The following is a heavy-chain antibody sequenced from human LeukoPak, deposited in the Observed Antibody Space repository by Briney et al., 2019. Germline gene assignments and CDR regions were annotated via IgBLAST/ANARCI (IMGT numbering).Heavy chain of an antibody. CDR2: IYHSGST. Sequence: PSQTLSLTCTVSGGSISSGGYYWSWIRQPPGKGLEWIGYIYHSGSTYYNPSLKSRVTISVDRSKNQFSLKLSSVTAADTAVYYCARVSPDGYGYMGGWGQGTLVTVSS. D-gene: IGHD5-18*01. CDR3: ARVSPDGYGYMGG. V-gene: IGHV4-30-2*01. J-gene: IGHJ4*02. CDR1: GGSISSGGYY.